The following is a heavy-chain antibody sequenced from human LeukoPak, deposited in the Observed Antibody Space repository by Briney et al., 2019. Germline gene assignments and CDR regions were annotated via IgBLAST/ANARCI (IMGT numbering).Heavy chain of an antibody. V-gene: IGHV1-2*02. J-gene: IGHJ4*02. CDR3: ARDQGYSSGYYYLFDY. Sequence: ASVKVSCKASGYTFTGYYMHWVRQAPGQGLEWMGWINPNSGGTNYAQKFQGRVTMTRDTSISTAYMELGRLRSDDTAVYYCARDQGYSSGYYYLFDYWGQGTLVTVSS. CDR2: INPNSGGT. CDR1: GYTFTGYY. D-gene: IGHD3-22*01.